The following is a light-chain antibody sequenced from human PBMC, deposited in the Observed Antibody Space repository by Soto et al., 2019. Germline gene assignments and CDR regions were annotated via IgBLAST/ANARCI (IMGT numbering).Light chain of an antibody. CDR2: EVN. V-gene: IGLV2-14*01. J-gene: IGLJ2*01. CDR3: SSYTSSGTLV. CDR1: SRDVGGYNY. Sequence: QSALTQPASVSGSPGQSITISCTGTSRDVGGYNYVSWYQQHPGKAPKLMIYEVNNRPSGVSNRFSGSKSGNTASLTISGLQAEDEADYYCSSYTSSGTLVFGGGTKLTVL.